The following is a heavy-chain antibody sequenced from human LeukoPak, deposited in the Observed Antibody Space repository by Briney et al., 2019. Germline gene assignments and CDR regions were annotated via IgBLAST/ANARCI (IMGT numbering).Heavy chain of an antibody. J-gene: IGHJ5*02. CDR2: ISGSGGST. Sequence: PGGSLRLSCAASGFTFSSYAMSWVRQAPGRGLEWVSAISGSGGSTYYADSVKGRLTISRDNSKNTLYLQMNSLRAEDTAVYYCAKDRGVMVRGVNDPWGRGTLVTVSS. D-gene: IGHD3-10*01. V-gene: IGHV3-23*01. CDR3: AKDRGVMVRGVNDP. CDR1: GFTFSSYA.